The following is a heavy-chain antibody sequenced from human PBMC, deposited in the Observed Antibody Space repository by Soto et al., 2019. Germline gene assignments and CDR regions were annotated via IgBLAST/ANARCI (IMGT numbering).Heavy chain of an antibody. J-gene: IGHJ5*02. D-gene: IGHD6-19*01. V-gene: IGHV5-51*01. CDR3: ARREPYASGCDP. CDR2: IYPPDSQA. Sequence: GGDLKIPWRCSRYNFTRFWIGWVRQKTGKGLEWMGIIYPPDSQARDSLSFESQVTLSVDKSIKVAYLPWSSLKAADTAMYYFARREPYASGCDPWGEGTLVTVSS. CDR1: RYNFTRFW.